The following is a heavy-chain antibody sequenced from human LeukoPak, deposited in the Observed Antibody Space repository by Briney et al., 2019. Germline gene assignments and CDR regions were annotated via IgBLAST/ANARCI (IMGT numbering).Heavy chain of an antibody. CDR2: ISGSGGST. J-gene: IGHJ4*02. V-gene: IGHV3-23*01. CDR3: AKDFPYYYDSSGYGAFFDY. D-gene: IGHD3-22*01. Sequence: GGSLRLSCAASGLTFSSYARSWVRQAPGKGLEWVSAISGSGGSTYYADSVKGRFTISRDNSKNTLYLQMNSLRAEDTAVYYCAKDFPYYYDSSGYGAFFDYWGQGTLVTVSS. CDR1: GLTFSSYA.